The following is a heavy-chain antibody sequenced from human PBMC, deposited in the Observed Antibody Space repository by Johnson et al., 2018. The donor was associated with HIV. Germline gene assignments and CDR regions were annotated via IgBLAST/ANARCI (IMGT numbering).Heavy chain of an antibody. CDR2: ISWNSGSI. J-gene: IGHJ3*02. Sequence: VQLVESGGGLVQPGRSLRLSCAASGFTFDDYAMHWVRQAPGKGLEWVSGISWNSGSIGYADSVKGRFTISRDNAKNSLYLPMNTLRAEDTALYYCAKGATRYTTSGSHSAGAFDIWGPGTMVTVSS. D-gene: IGHD1-26*01. CDR1: GFTFDDYA. V-gene: IGHV3-9*01. CDR3: AKGATRYTTSGSHSAGAFDI.